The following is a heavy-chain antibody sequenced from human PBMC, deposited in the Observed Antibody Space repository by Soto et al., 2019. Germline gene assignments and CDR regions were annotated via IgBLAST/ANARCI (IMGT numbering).Heavy chain of an antibody. CDR2: VGSHDGST. CDR3: AKLGYGDYERRFDY. D-gene: IGHD4-17*01. J-gene: IGHJ4*02. V-gene: IGHV3-23*01. CDR1: GFTFTSYA. Sequence: EVQLLESGGGLVQPGGSLRLSCAVSGFTFTSYAMTWVRQAPGKGLEWVSSVGSHDGSTFYADPVKGRFTVSRDVSKNTLYLQMNSLRTEDTAVYYCAKLGYGDYERRFDYWGQGILVTVS.